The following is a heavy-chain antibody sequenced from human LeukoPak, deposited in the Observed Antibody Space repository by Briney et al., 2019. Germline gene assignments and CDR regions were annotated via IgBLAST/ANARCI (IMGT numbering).Heavy chain of an antibody. CDR2: IRYDGSNK. D-gene: IGHD3-22*01. Sequence: GGSLGLSCAASGFTFSSYGMHWVRQAPGKGLEWMAFIRYDGSNKYYADSVKGRFTISRDNSKNTLYLQMNSLRAEDTAVYYCAKDLKKGYYYDSSGYYERFDYWGQGTLVTVSS. CDR3: AKDLKKGYYYDSSGYYERFDY. CDR1: GFTFSSYG. J-gene: IGHJ4*02. V-gene: IGHV3-30*02.